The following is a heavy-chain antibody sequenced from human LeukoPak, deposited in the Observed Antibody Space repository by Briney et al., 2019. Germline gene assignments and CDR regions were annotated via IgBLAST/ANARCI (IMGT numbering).Heavy chain of an antibody. V-gene: IGHV1-69*04. Sequence: ASVKVSCKGSGGTFSSYAISWVRQAPGQGLEWMGRIIPILGIANYAQKFQGRVTITADKSTSTAYMELSSLRSEDTAVYYCATGGESVTIFGVVTPWTWGQGTLVTVSS. D-gene: IGHD3-3*01. J-gene: IGHJ5*02. CDR2: IIPILGIA. CDR1: GGTFSSYA. CDR3: ATGGESVTIFGVVTPWT.